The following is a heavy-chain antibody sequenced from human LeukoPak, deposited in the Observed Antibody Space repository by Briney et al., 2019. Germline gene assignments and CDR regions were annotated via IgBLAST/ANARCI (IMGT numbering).Heavy chain of an antibody. J-gene: IGHJ4*02. Sequence: GGSLRLSCAASGFTVSSNYMSWVRPAPGKGLEWVSVIYSGGSTYYADSVKGRFTISRDNSKNTLYLQMNGLRAEDTAVYYCARSDYGDYLFDYWGQGTLVTVSS. V-gene: IGHV3-66*01. D-gene: IGHD4-17*01. CDR3: ARSDYGDYLFDY. CDR2: IYSGGST. CDR1: GFTVSSNY.